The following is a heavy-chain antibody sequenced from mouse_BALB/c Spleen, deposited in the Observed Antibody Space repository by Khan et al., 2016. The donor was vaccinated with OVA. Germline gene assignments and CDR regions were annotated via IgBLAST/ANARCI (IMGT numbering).Heavy chain of an antibody. CDR1: GYSITSDYA. CDR2: INYSGST. CDR3: VRGRSY. V-gene: IGHV3-2*02. Sequence: EVQLQESGPGLVKPSQSLSLTCTVTGYSITSDYAWNWIRQFPGNRLEWMGYINYSGSTSKKPSLKSRMSISRDTSKNQIFLQLNSVTTADTATXYCVRGRSYWGQGTLVTVSA. J-gene: IGHJ3*01.